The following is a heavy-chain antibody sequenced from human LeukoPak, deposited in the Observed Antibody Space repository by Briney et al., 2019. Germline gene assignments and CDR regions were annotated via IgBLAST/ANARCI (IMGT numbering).Heavy chain of an antibody. Sequence: ASVKVSCKASGYTFTGYYMHWVRQAPGQGLEWMGWINPNSGGTNYAQKFQGWVTMTRDTSISTAYMELSRLRSDDTAVYYCARDRNGGSGWLNWFGPWGQGTLVAVSS. V-gene: IGHV1-2*04. D-gene: IGHD6-19*01. CDR1: GYTFTGYY. CDR3: ARDRNGGSGWLNWFGP. CDR2: INPNSGGT. J-gene: IGHJ5*02.